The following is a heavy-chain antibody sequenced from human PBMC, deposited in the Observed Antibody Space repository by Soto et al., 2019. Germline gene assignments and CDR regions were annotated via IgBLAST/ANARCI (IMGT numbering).Heavy chain of an antibody. CDR1: GFTFSSYW. J-gene: IGHJ6*02. CDR2: VKQDGSEK. D-gene: IGHD3-3*01. Sequence: EVPLVESGGGLVQPGGSLRLSCAASGFTFSSYWMSWVRQAPGKGLEWVAKVKQDGSEKYYVGSVTGRFTISRDNAKNSLYLQMNSLRAEDTAVYYCARVIGSGYYPHTYHYYGMDVWGQGTTVTVSS. CDR3: ARVIGSGYYPHTYHYYGMDV. V-gene: IGHV3-7*01.